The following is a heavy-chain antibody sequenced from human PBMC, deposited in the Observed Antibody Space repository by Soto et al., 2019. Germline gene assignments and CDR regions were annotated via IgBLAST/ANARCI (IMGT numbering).Heavy chain of an antibody. V-gene: IGHV3-23*01. J-gene: IGHJ3*02. D-gene: IGHD2-2*02. Sequence: GGSLRLSCAASGFTFSSYAMSWVRQAPGKGLEWVSAISGSGGSTYYADSVKGRFTISRDDSKNTLYLQMNSLKTEDTAVYYCTTDLNPYCSSTSCYTLGTWHDAFDIWGQGTMVTVSS. CDR1: GFTFSSYA. CDR3: TTDLNPYCSSTSCYTLGTWHDAFDI. CDR2: ISGSGGST.